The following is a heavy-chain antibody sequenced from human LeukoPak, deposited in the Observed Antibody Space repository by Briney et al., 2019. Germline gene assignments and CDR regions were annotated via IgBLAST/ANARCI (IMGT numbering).Heavy chain of an antibody. CDR3: ARDRWFGESLPAHFDY. V-gene: IGHV1-2*02. CDR1: GYTFTGYY. J-gene: IGHJ4*02. D-gene: IGHD3-10*01. CDR2: INPNSGGT. Sequence: ASVKVSCKASGYTFTGYYMHWVRQAPGQELEWMGWINPNSGGTNYAQKFQGRVTMTRDTSIRTAYMELSRLRSDDTAVYYCARDRWFGESLPAHFDYWGQGTLVTVSS.